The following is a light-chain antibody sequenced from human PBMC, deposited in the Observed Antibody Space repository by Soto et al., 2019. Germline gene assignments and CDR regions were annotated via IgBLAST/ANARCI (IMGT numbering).Light chain of an antibody. CDR2: DDS. CDR3: QVWDSRSDL. J-gene: IGLJ1*01. V-gene: IGLV3-21*02. CDR1: NIGSKS. Sequence: SYELTQPPSVSVTPGQTARITCGGNNIGSKSAHWYQQKPGQAPVLVVYDDSDRPSGIPERFSGSNSGNTVTLTISRVEAGDEADSYCQVWDSRSDLFGTGTKGTVL.